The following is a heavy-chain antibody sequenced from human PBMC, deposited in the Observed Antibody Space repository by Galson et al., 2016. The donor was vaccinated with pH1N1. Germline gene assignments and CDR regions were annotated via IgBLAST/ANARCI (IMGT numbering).Heavy chain of an antibody. Sequence: SLRLSCAASGFSFSSYTMNWVRQAPGKALEWLSHITSGSGGINYADSVKGRFTISRDNAKNSLFLEIDSLRAEDTAVYYCTRCANGPLGFWVFDLWGRGTLVSVSP. V-gene: IGHV3-48*01. CDR1: GFSFSSYT. D-gene: IGHD3-3*01. CDR3: TRCANGPLGFWVFDL. CDR2: ITSGSGGI. J-gene: IGHJ2*01.